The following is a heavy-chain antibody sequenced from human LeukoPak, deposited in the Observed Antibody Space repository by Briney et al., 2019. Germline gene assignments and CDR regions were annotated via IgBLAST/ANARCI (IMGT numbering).Heavy chain of an antibody. J-gene: IGHJ4*02. CDR3: ANRYGSGSYYDY. V-gene: IGHV3-23*01. CDR1: GFTFSSSA. Sequence: GGSLRLSCAASGFTFSSSAMSWVCQAPGKGLEWVSGISGSGGSTYYADSVKGRFTISRDNSKNTLYLQMNSLRAEDTAVYYCANRYGSGSYYDYWGQGTLVTVSS. D-gene: IGHD3-10*01. CDR2: ISGSGGST.